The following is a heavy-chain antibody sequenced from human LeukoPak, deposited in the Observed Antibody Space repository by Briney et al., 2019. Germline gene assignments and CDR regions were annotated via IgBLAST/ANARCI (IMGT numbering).Heavy chain of an antibody. J-gene: IGHJ3*02. D-gene: IGHD3-10*01. CDR3: ARPLLWFGEFVDAFDI. CDR1: GGSFSGFY. CDR2: INHSGSY. V-gene: IGHV4-34*01. Sequence: PSETLSLTCAVSGGSFSGFYWTWIRQSPDKGLEWIGEINHSGSYTNNPSLKSRVTISVDTSKNQFSLKLSSVTAAHTAVYYCARPLLWFGEFVDAFDIWGQGTMVTVSS.